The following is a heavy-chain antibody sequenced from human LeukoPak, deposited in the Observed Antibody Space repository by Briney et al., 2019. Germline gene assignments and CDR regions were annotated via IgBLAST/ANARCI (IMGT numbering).Heavy chain of an antibody. V-gene: IGHV1-18*01. Sequence: ASVKVSCKASGYTFTSYGINWVRQAPGQGLEWMGWISAYNGDTNYAQKLQGRVTMTTDTSTSTAYMELRSLRSDDTAVYYCATYGTYDYVWGSYDAPRWFDPWGQGTLVTVSS. CDR2: ISAYNGDT. CDR3: ATYGTYDYVWGSYDAPRWFDP. D-gene: IGHD3-16*01. CDR1: GYTFTSYG. J-gene: IGHJ5*02.